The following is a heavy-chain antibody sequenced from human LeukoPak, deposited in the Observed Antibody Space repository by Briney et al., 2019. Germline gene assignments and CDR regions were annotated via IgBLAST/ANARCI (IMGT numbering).Heavy chain of an antibody. CDR3: ARPSRGSVDY. CDR2: ISNTGGST. Sequence: LRRPLSLTCTVSGGSISSYYWSWVRQAPGKGLEWVSSISNTGGSTHYADSVKGRFTISRNNSKDTLYLQMNSLRAEDTAVYYCARPSRGSVDYWGQGTLVTVSS. J-gene: IGHJ4*02. CDR1: GGSISSYY. D-gene: IGHD6-25*01. V-gene: IGHV3-23*01.